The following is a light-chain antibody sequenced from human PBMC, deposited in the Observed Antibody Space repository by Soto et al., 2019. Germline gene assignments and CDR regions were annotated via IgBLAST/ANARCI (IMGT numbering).Light chain of an antibody. V-gene: IGLV2-14*01. Sequence: QSGLGPPASMSSSPGQSVTISFAGTSSDVCGYNYVSWYQQRPGRATKLMIYEVTYRPSGVCNRFSGSKSGNTASLNISGLQAEDEADYYCSSYTTSSPIVFGTGTKVTVL. CDR1: SSDVCGYNY. J-gene: IGLJ1*01. CDR3: SSYTTSSPIV. CDR2: EVT.